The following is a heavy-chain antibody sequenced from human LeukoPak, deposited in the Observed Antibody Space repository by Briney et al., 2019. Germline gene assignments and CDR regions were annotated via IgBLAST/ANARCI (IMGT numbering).Heavy chain of an antibody. J-gene: IGHJ4*02. V-gene: IGHV4-39*07. Sequence: SETLSLTCTVSGDSILTADYSWGWIRQPPGKGLEWIGEINHSGSTNYNPSLKSRVTISVDTSKNQFSLKLSSVTAADTAVYYCARGGRIVGATPVLDYWGQGTLVTVSS. CDR2: INHSGST. D-gene: IGHD1-26*01. CDR3: ARGGRIVGATPVLDY. CDR1: GDSILTADYS.